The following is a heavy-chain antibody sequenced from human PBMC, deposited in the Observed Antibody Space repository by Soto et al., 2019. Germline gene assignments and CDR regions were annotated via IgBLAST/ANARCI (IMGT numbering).Heavy chain of an antibody. J-gene: IGHJ6*02. D-gene: IGHD6-6*01. CDR2: IYYSGST. V-gene: IGHV4-39*01. CDR1: GGSIRSSSYY. Sequence: NPLETLSLTCSVSGGSIRSSSYYWGWIRQPPGKGLEWIGSIYYSGSTYYNPSLKSRVTISVDTSKTQFSLKLSSVTAADTAVYYCASSSSDSNYYYYGMDVWGQGTTVTVSS. CDR3: ASSSSDSNYYYYGMDV.